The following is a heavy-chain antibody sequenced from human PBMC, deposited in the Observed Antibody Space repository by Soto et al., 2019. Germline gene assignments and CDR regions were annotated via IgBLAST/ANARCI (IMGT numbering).Heavy chain of an antibody. CDR2: IYYSGNT. Sequence: SETLSLTCIVSGGSISSNDFYWSWIRQHPGKGLEWIGYIYYSGNTYYNPSLKSRVTILVDTSKNQFSLKVSSVTAADTAVYYCARLSGSWQSWFDQWGQGTLVTVS. CDR3: ARLSGSWQSWFDQ. J-gene: IGHJ5*02. CDR1: GGSISSNDFY. V-gene: IGHV4-31*03. D-gene: IGHD6-13*01.